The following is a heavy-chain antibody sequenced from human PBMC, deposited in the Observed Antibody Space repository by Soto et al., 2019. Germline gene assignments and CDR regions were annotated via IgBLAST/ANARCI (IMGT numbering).Heavy chain of an antibody. J-gene: IGHJ6*02. Sequence: ASVKVSCKASGGTFSSYAISWVRQAPGQGLEWMGGIIPIFGTANYAQKFKGRVTITADESTSTAYMELSSLRSEDTAVYYCARAISVRGDDYYYYGMDVWGQGTTVTSP. V-gene: IGHV1-69*13. D-gene: IGHD3-10*01. CDR1: GGTFSSYA. CDR2: IIPIFGTA. CDR3: ARAISVRGDDYYYYGMDV.